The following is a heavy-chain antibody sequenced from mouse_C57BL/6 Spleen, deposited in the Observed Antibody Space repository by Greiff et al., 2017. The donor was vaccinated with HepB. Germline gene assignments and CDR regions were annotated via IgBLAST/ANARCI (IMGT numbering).Heavy chain of an antibody. V-gene: IGHV14-2*01. CDR3: ARDPPLRYSNSYAMDY. Sequence: VQLKQSGAELVKPGASVKLSCTASGFNIKDYYMHWVKQRTEQGLEWIGRIDPEDGETKYAPKFQGKATITADISSNTAYLQLSSLTSEDTAVYYCARDPPLRYSNSYAMDYWGQGTSVTVSS. CDR1: GFNIKDYY. CDR2: IDPEDGET. D-gene: IGHD2-5*01. J-gene: IGHJ4*01.